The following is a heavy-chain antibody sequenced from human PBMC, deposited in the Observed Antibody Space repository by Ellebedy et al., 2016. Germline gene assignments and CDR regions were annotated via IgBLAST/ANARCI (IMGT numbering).Heavy chain of an antibody. V-gene: IGHV3-30-3*01. CDR3: ARDPAAHYYDDTAYIFDD. CDR1: GFTFSTSA. J-gene: IGHJ4*02. D-gene: IGHD3-22*01. Sequence: GGSLRLSCAASGFTFSTSAMHWVRQAPGKGLEWVAIILYDGTGKKYADSVRGRFTISRDNSRNTLYLQIDSLRPEDTAVYYCARDPAAHYYDDTAYIFDDWGQGTLVTVSS. CDR2: ILYDGTGK.